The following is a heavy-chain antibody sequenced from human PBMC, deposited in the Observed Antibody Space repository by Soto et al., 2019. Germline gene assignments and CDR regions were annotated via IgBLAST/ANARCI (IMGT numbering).Heavy chain of an antibody. CDR2: ISDTGAST. CDR3: AKGRGSGWAWYFDN. CDR1: GFTFKESA. D-gene: IGHD6-19*01. J-gene: IGHJ4*02. Sequence: EVRQLEAGGGLKQPGGSLRLSCAASGFTFKESAMNWVRQAPGKGLEWVASISDTGASTWYAESVRGRLSISRDNSKNTLYPQMNSLRGEDTAVYYCAKGRGSGWAWYFDNWGQGTLVTVSS. V-gene: IGHV3-23*01.